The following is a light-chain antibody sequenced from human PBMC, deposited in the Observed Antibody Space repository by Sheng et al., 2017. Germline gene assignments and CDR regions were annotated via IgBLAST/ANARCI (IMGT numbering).Light chain of an antibody. Sequence: QSLLTQPPSLSGAPGQRVTISCTGTSSNIGASYDVHWYQQFPGTAPKLLIYVNNNRPSGVPDRFSGSKSGTSASLAITGLQAEDEADYYCNSYTTNYTWVFGGGTKLTVL. J-gene: IGLJ3*02. CDR3: NSYTTNYTWV. CDR2: VNN. CDR1: SSNIGASYD. V-gene: IGLV1-40*01.